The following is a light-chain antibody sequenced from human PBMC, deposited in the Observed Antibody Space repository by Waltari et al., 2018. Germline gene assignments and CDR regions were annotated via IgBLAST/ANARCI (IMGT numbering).Light chain of an antibody. CDR3: QKYYGTPPT. J-gene: IGKJ1*01. CDR2: AAS. V-gene: IGKV1-9*01. CDR1: QGISSY. Sequence: DIQLTQSPSFLSASVGDRVTITCRASQGISSYLAWYKQQPGEAPKLLNSAASTWQSGVPSRFSGSGSGTEFTLTISSLQAEDVAVYYCQKYYGTPPTFGQGTRWKSN.